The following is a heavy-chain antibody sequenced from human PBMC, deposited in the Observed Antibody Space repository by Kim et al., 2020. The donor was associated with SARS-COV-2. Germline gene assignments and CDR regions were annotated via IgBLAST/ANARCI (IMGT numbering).Heavy chain of an antibody. CDR3: ARSAGPYDYYFDY. D-gene: IGHD3-16*01. V-gene: IGHV5-51*01. Sequence: RHSPASQGQVTISADKSTTTAYLQWSSLKAADTAMYYCARSAGPYDYYFDYWGQGTLVTVSS. J-gene: IGHJ4*02.